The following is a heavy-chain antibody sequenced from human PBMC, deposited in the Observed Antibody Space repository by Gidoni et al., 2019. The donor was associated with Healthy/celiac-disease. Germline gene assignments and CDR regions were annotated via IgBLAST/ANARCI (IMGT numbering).Heavy chain of an antibody. Sequence: QITLKASGPPLVKPTQPLPLTCPSSGFSLSTSGVGVGWIRQPPGKALEWLALIYWDDDKRYSPSLKSRLTSTKDTSKNQVVLTMTNMDPVDTATYYCADSRIARSGYYPHDAFDIWGQGTMVTVSS. CDR1: GFSLSTSGVG. CDR3: ADSRIARSGYYPHDAFDI. CDR2: IYWDDDK. V-gene: IGHV2-5*02. J-gene: IGHJ3*02. D-gene: IGHD3-22*01.